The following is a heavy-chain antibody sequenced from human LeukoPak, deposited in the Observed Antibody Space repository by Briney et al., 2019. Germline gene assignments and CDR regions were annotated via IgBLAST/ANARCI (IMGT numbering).Heavy chain of an antibody. Sequence: QSGGSLRLSCAASGFTFSSYGMSWVRQAPGKGLEWVSAISGSGGSTYYADSVKGRFTISRDNSKNTLYLQMNSLRAEDTAVYYCARDPMIVVPRGAFDIWGQGTMVTVSS. V-gene: IGHV3-23*01. D-gene: IGHD3-22*01. CDR1: GFTFSSYG. J-gene: IGHJ3*02. CDR2: ISGSGGST. CDR3: ARDPMIVVPRGAFDI.